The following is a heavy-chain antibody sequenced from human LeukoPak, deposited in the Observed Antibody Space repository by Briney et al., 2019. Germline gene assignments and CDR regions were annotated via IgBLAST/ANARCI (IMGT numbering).Heavy chain of an antibody. Sequence: GGSLRLSCAASGFTFSSYAMDWVRQAPGKGLEYVSSISSNGGSTYYANSVKGRFTISRDNSKNTLYLQMGSLRAEDMAVYYCARALGGTTGMNDYWGQGTLVTASS. J-gene: IGHJ4*02. CDR1: GFTFSSYA. CDR2: ISSNGGST. CDR3: ARALGGTTGMNDY. D-gene: IGHD6-19*01. V-gene: IGHV3-64*01.